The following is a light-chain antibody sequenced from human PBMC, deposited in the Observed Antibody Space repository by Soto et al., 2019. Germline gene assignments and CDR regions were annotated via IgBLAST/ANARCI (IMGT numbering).Light chain of an antibody. CDR1: SSNIGSNT. CDR2: SNN. Sequence: QSVLPQPPSASGTPGQRVTISCSGSSSNIGSNTVNWYPQLPGTAPKLLIYSNNQRPSGVPDRFSGSKSGTSASLAISGLQSEDEADYYCAAWDDSLNGVVFGGGTKVTVL. CDR3: AAWDDSLNGVV. V-gene: IGLV1-44*01. J-gene: IGLJ2*01.